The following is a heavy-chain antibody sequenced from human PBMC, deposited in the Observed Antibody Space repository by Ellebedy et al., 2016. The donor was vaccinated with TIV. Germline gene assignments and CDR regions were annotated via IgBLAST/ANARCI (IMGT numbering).Heavy chain of an antibody. CDR1: GGSFSGYY. D-gene: IGHD4-23*01. V-gene: IGHV4-34*01. CDR2: INHSGST. J-gene: IGHJ4*02. Sequence: MPSETLSLTCAVYGGSFSGYYWSWIRQPPGKGLEWIGEINHSGSTNYNPSLKSRVTISVDTSKNQFSLKLSSVTAADTAVYYCARVQVTTLEGQIDYWGQGTLVTVSS. CDR3: ARVQVTTLEGQIDY.